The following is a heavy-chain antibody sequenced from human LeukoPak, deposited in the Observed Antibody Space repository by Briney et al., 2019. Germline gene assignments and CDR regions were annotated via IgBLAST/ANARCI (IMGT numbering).Heavy chain of an antibody. J-gene: IGHJ4*02. CDR1: GYTFTSNY. D-gene: IGHD6-6*01. CDR2: ISPSGGST. V-gene: IGHV1-46*01. Sequence: GASVKVSCKAFGYTFTSNYMHWVRQAPGQGPEWMGVISPSGGSTTYAQKFQGRVTLTRDMSTSTDYLELSSLRSEDTAVYYCARDGVLGIAARSWFDFWGQGTLVTVSS. CDR3: ARDGVLGIAARSWFDF.